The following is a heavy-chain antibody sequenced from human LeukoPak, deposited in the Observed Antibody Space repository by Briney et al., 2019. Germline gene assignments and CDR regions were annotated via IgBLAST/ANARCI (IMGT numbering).Heavy chain of an antibody. CDR3: ARHSLNYFGSSGYYHADY. Sequence: GESLKISCKGSGYSFTNYWISWVRQMPGKGLVWMGRIDPSDSYTNYSPSFQGHVTISVDKSLTTAYLQWSSLKASDTAIYYCARHSLNYFGSSGYYHADYWGQGTLVTVSS. D-gene: IGHD3-22*01. V-gene: IGHV5-10-1*01. J-gene: IGHJ4*02. CDR1: GYSFTNYW. CDR2: IDPSDSYT.